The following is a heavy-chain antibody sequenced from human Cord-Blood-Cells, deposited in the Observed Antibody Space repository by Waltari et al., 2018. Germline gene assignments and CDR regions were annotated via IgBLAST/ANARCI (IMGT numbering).Heavy chain of an antibody. CDR3: ARVVGNIAAANWFDP. J-gene: IGHJ5*02. V-gene: IGHV1-69*01. D-gene: IGHD6-13*01. CDR2: IIPIFGTA. Sequence: QVQLVQSGAEVTKPGSSVKVSCKASGGTFSSYAISWVRQATGQGLEWMGGIIPIFGTANYAQKFQGRVTITADESTSTAYMELSSLRSEDTAVYYCARVVGNIAAANWFDPWGQGTLVTVSS. CDR1: GGTFSSYA.